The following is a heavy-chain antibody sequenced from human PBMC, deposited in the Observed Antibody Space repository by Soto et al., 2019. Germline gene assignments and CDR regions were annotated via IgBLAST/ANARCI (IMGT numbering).Heavy chain of an antibody. J-gene: IGHJ4*02. CDR2: IIPIFGTA. CDR1: GGTFSSYA. Sequence: SVKVSCKASGGTFSSYAISWVRQAPGQGLEWMGGIIPIFGTANYAQKFQGRVTITADESTSTAYMELSSLRSEDTAVYYCAREGMYYDILTGYPPADWGQGTLVTVSS. CDR3: AREGMYYDILTGYPPAD. V-gene: IGHV1-69*13. D-gene: IGHD3-9*01.